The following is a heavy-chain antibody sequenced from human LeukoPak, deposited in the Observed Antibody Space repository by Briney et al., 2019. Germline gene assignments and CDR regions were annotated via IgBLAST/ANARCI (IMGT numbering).Heavy chain of an antibody. D-gene: IGHD1-26*01. CDR2: IKSSDGDT. CDR3: ARDDAIVGATTMKNLDY. V-gene: IGHV1-46*01. CDR1: GYTFTDFY. J-gene: IGHJ4*02. Sequence: ASVKVSCKASGYTFTDFYIHWVRQAPGQGLEWMGIIKSSDGDTIYAQKFQGRFTMTSGTSASTVYMELSSLRSEDTAVYYCARDDAIVGATTMKNLDYWGQGTLVTVSS.